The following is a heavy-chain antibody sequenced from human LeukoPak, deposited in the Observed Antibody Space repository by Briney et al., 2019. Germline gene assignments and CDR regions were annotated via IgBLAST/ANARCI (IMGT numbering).Heavy chain of an antibody. CDR1: GGSISSGGYY. CDR2: IYYSGST. CDR3: ARHEVYSSGWYHWYFDL. V-gene: IGHV4-31*03. J-gene: IGHJ2*01. Sequence: SETLSLTCTVSGGSISSGGYYWSWIRQHPGKGLEWIGYIYYSGSTYYNPSLKSRVTISVDTSKNQFSLKLSSVTAADTAVYYCARHEVYSSGWYHWYFDLWGRGTLVTVSS. D-gene: IGHD6-19*01.